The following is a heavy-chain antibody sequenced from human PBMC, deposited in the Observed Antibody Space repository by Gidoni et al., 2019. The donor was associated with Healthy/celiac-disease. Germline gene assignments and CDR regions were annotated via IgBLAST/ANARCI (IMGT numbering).Heavy chain of an antibody. CDR1: GFTVSSNY. CDR2: IYSGGST. D-gene: IGHD6-6*01. CDR3: ARGLAGPHYYYYGMDV. V-gene: IGHV3-53*01. Sequence: EVQPVESGGGLIQPGGSLRLSCAASGFTVSSNYMSWVRQAPGKGLEWVSVIYSGGSTYYADSVKGRFTISRDNSKNTLYLQMNSLRAEDTAVYYCARGLAGPHYYYYGMDVWGQGTTVTVSS. J-gene: IGHJ6*02.